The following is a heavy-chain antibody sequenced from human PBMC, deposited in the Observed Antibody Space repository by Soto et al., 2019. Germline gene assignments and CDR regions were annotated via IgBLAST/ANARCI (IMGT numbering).Heavy chain of an antibody. CDR2: INAGNGNT. V-gene: IGHV1-3*05. Sequence: QVQLVQSGAEEKKPGASVKVSCKASGYTFTSYDMHWVRQAPGQRVEWMGWINAGNGNTKYLQKFQGRVTITRDTSASTAYMELSSVRSEDTAGYSCAREDSSGWAYYFDYWGQGTLVTVSS. CDR1: GYTFTSYD. CDR3: AREDSSGWAYYFDY. J-gene: IGHJ4*02. D-gene: IGHD6-19*01.